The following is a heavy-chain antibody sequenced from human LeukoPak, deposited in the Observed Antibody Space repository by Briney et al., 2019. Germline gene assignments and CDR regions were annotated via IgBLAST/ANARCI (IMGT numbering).Heavy chain of an antibody. CDR2: IDWDDDK. Sequence: SGPTLVNPTQTLTLTCTFSGFSLSTSGMCVSWIRQPPGKALEWLARIDWDDDKYYSTSLKTRLTISKDTSKNQVVLTMTNMDPVDTATYYCARIIQDTAMAEELDYWGQGTLVTVSS. CDR1: GFSLSTSGMC. D-gene: IGHD5-18*01. V-gene: IGHV2-70*11. J-gene: IGHJ4*02. CDR3: ARIIQDTAMAEELDY.